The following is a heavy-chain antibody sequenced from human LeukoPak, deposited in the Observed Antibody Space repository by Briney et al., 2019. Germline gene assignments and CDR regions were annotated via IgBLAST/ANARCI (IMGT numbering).Heavy chain of an antibody. D-gene: IGHD3-16*02. CDR2: ISGSGGST. CDR3: AKVNDYVWGSYRYSGGYYFDY. J-gene: IGHJ4*02. CDR1: GFTFSSYA. Sequence: PGGSLRLSCAASGFTFSSYATSWVRQASGKGLEWVSAISGSGGSTYYADSVKGRFTISRDNSKNTLYLQMNSLRAEDTAVYYCAKVNDYVWGSYRYSGGYYFDYWGQGTLVTVSS. V-gene: IGHV3-23*01.